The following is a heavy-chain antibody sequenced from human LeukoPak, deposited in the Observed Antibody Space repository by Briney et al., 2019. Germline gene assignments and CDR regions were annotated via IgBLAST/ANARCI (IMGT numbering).Heavy chain of an antibody. CDR2: TNNDGRST. CDR1: GFTFSTYW. Sequence: GGSLRLSCVASGFTFSTYWIHWVRQTPGKGVVWVSRTNNDGRSTTYADSVKGRFTISRENAKNTVYLQMNSLRADDTAVYYCARSVYNYGPVADYWGQGTLVTVSS. V-gene: IGHV3-74*01. CDR3: ARSVYNYGPVADY. J-gene: IGHJ4*02. D-gene: IGHD5-18*01.